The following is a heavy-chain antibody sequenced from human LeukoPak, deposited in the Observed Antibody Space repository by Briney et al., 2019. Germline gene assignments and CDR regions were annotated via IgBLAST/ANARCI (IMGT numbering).Heavy chain of an antibody. CDR2: IRGSGAGT. J-gene: IGHJ4*02. D-gene: IGHD3-22*01. V-gene: IGHV3-23*01. CDR3: AKQCGSYYDSSAYYSDS. Sequence: PGGSLRLSCAASGFTFSSHAMSWVRQAPGEGLEWVSIIRGSGAGTYYAVSVKGRFTISRDNSKNTLYLQMNSLRAEDTAIYYCAKQCGSYYDSSAYYSDSWGQGTQVTVSS. CDR1: GFTFSSHA.